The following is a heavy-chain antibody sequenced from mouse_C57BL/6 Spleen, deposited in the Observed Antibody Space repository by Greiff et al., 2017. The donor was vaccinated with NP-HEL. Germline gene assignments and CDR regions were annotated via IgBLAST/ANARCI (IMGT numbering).Heavy chain of an antibody. CDR2: IYPGSGNT. Sequence: QVQLQQSGAELVRPGASVKLSCKASGYTFTDYYINWVKQRPGQGLEWIARIYPGSGNTYYNEKFKGKATLTAEKSSSTAYMQLSSLTSEDSAVYFCAREGLLRYYAMDYWGQGTSVTVSS. V-gene: IGHV1-76*01. J-gene: IGHJ4*01. CDR1: GYTFTDYY. CDR3: AREGLLRYYAMDY. D-gene: IGHD2-3*01.